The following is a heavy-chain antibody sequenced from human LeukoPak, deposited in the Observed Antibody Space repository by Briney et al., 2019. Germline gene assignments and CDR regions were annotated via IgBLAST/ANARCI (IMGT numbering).Heavy chain of an antibody. V-gene: IGHV1-2*06. CDR2: INPNSGGT. CDR3: ARVLWFGERRIEYFDY. J-gene: IGHJ4*02. CDR1: GYTFTGYH. D-gene: IGHD3-10*01. Sequence: GASVKVSCKASGYTFTGYHIHWVRQAPGQGLEWMGRINPNSGGTNYAQKFQGRVTMTRDTSISTAYMELSRLRSDDTAVYYCARVLWFGERRIEYFDYWGQGTLVTVSS.